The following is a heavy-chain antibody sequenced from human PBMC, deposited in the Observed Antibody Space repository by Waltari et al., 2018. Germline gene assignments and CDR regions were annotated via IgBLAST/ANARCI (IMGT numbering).Heavy chain of an antibody. V-gene: IGHV3-7*01. CDR1: GFTFSSYW. Sequence: EVQLVESGGGLVQPGGSLRLSCAASGFTFSSYWMSWVRQAPGKGLEWVANIKQDGSEKYYVDSVKGRFTISRDNAKNSLHLQMNSLRAEDTAVYYCARDRRGYDYYFDYWGQGTLVTVSS. CDR2: IKQDGSEK. CDR3: ARDRRGYDYYFDY. J-gene: IGHJ4*02. D-gene: IGHD5-12*01.